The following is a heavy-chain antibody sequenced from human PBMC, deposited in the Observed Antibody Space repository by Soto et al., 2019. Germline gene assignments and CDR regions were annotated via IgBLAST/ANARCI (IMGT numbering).Heavy chain of an antibody. D-gene: IGHD5-18*01. V-gene: IGHV3-23*01. CDR3: AKAHLYSYGFSPPDY. CDR1: GFTFSSYA. CDR2: ISGSGGST. Sequence: EVQLLESGGGLVQPGGSLRLSCAASGFTFSSYAMSWVRQAPGKGLEWVSAISGSGGSTYYADSVKGRFTISRDNSKNTLYRQMNSRRAEDTAVYYCAKAHLYSYGFSPPDYWGQGTLVTVSS. J-gene: IGHJ4*02.